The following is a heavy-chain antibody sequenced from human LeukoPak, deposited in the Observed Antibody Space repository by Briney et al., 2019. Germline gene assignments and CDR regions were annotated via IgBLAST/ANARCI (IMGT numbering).Heavy chain of an antibody. J-gene: IGHJ4*02. CDR1: GFTFSSYA. V-gene: IGHV3-30-3*01. CDR3: AKDHYYYGSGIYFMHYFDY. CDR2: ISYDGSNK. D-gene: IGHD3-10*01. Sequence: GGSLRLSCAASGFTFSSYAMHWVRQAPGKGLEWVAVISYDGSNKYYADSVKGRFTISRDNSKNTLYLQMNSLRAEDTAVYYCAKDHYYYGSGIYFMHYFDYWGQGTLVTVSS.